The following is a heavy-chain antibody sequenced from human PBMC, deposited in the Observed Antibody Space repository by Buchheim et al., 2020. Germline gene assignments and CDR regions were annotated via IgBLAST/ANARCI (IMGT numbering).Heavy chain of an antibody. CDR3: AKDVQTIFGVVITSYYYYGMDV. J-gene: IGHJ6*02. Sequence: QVQLVESGGGVVQPGRSLRLSCAASGFTFSSYGMHWVRQAPGKGLEWVAVISYDGSNKYYADSVKGRFTISRDNSKNTLYLQMNSLRAEDTAVYYCAKDVQTIFGVVITSYYYYGMDVWGQGTT. CDR1: GFTFSSYG. V-gene: IGHV3-30*18. CDR2: ISYDGSNK. D-gene: IGHD3-3*01.